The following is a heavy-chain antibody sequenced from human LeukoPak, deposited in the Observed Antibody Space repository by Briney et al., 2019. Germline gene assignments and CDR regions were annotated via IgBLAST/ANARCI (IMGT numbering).Heavy chain of an antibody. CDR3: ARGSTTGPQTYCGGDCYSTYFDY. CDR1: GGPISSYY. J-gene: IGHJ4*02. V-gene: IGHV4-59*12. Sequence: SETLSLTCTVSGGPISSYYWSWIRQPPGKGLEWIGYIYYSGSTNYNPSLKSRVTISVDTSKNQFSLKLSSVTAADTAVYYCARGSTTGPQTYCGGDCYSTYFDYWGQGTLVTVSS. CDR2: IYYSGST. D-gene: IGHD2-21*02.